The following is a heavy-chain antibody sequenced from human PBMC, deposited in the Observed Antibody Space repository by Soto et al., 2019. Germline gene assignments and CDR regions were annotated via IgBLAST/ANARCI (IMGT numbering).Heavy chain of an antibody. J-gene: IGHJ4*02. D-gene: IGHD2-21*01. CDR3: ARAPQSTSAYYFDY. Sequence: AGGSLRLSCAASGFTFSTYAMTWVRQAPGKGLEWVSVISGSGGSTYDADSVKGRFTISRDNSKNTLYLQMNSLRGGDTAVYYCARAPQSTSAYYFDYWGQGTLVTVSS. CDR1: GFTFSTYA. V-gene: IGHV3-23*01. CDR2: ISGSGGST.